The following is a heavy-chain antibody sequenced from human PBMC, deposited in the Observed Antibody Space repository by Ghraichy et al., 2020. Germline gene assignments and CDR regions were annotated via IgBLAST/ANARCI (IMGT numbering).Heavy chain of an antibody. Sequence: GGSLRLSCAASGFTFSSYAMHWVRQAPGKGLEWVAVISYDGSNKYYADSVKGRFTISRDNSKNTLYLQMNSLRAEDTAVYYCARGFGWADYYYGMDVWGQGTTVTVS. D-gene: IGHD6-19*01. CDR2: ISYDGSNK. V-gene: IGHV3-30-3*01. CDR1: GFTFSSYA. J-gene: IGHJ6*02. CDR3: ARGFGWADYYYGMDV.